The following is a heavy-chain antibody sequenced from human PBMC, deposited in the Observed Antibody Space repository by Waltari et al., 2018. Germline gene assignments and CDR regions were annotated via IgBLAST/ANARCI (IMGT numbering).Heavy chain of an antibody. CDR2: IVPIDSDT. V-gene: IGHV5-51*01. Sequence: EVQLVQSGAEVKKPGESLKISCKGSGYTFTNYWIGWVRQMPGKGLEGMGIIVPIDSDTIYSPSFQGQVSISVDKSISTAYLQWSSLRASDTAMYYCARLVGGSGGTVVNWFDPWGQGTLVTVSS. CDR3: ARLVGGSGGTVVNWFDP. CDR1: GYTFTNYW. D-gene: IGHD3-10*01. J-gene: IGHJ5*02.